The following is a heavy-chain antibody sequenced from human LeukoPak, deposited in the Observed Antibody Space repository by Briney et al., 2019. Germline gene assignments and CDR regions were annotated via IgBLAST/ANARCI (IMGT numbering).Heavy chain of an antibody. CDR1: GYSFTSYW. V-gene: IGHV5-10-1*01. J-gene: IGHJ5*02. CDR2: IDPSDSYT. D-gene: IGHD3-10*01. CDR3: AISAGSGSYYNWFDP. Sequence: GESLRISCKDSGYSFTSYWISWVRQMPGKGLEWMGRIDPSDSYTNYSPSFQGHVTISADKSISTAYLQWSSLKASDTAMYYCAISAGSGSYYNWFDPWGQGTLVTVSS.